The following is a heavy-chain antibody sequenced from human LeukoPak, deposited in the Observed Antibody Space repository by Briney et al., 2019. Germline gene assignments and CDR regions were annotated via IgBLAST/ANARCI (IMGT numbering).Heavy chain of an antibody. D-gene: IGHD1-7*01. CDR1: GGSISSYY. Sequence: SGTLSLTCTVSGGSISSYYWSWIRQPPGKGLEWIGYIYYSGSTNYNPSLKSRVTISVDTSKNQFSLKLSSVTAADTAVYYCARDNWNYGSSMDVWGQGTTVTVSS. CDR2: IYYSGST. CDR3: ARDNWNYGSSMDV. J-gene: IGHJ6*02. V-gene: IGHV4-59*01.